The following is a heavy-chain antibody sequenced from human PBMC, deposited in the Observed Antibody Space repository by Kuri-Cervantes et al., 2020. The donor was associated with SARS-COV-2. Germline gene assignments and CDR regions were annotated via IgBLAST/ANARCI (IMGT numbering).Heavy chain of an antibody. CDR3: ARCGSEEEYYFDY. J-gene: IGHJ4*02. Sequence: LRLSCTVSGGSISSGGYYWSWIRQHPGKGLEWIGYIYYSGSTYYNPSLKSRVTISVDTSKNQFSLKLSSVTAADTAVYYCARCGSEEEYYFDYWGQGTLVTVSS. CDR2: IYYSGST. V-gene: IGHV4-31*02. D-gene: IGHD5-12*01. CDR1: GGSISSGGYY.